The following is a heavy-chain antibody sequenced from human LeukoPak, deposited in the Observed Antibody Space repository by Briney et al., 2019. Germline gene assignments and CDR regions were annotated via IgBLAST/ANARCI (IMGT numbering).Heavy chain of an antibody. D-gene: IGHD2-2*01. CDR3: ARIKDIVVVPAAGGDAFDI. CDR1: GYSFTSYW. Sequence: GESLEISCKGSGYSFTSYWIGWVRQMPGKGLEWMGIIYPGDSDTRYSPSFQGQVTISADKSISTAYPQWSSLKASDTAMYYCARIKDIVVVPAAGGDAFDIWGQGTMVTVSS. CDR2: IYPGDSDT. J-gene: IGHJ3*02. V-gene: IGHV5-51*01.